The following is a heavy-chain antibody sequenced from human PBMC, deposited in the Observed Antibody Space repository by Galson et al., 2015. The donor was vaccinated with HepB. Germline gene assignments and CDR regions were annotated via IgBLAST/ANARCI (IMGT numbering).Heavy chain of an antibody. D-gene: IGHD5-12*01. V-gene: IGHV4-59*01. CDR2: IYYSGST. CDR3: ARGYSGYARGGGVDV. CDR1: GNSISGYY. J-gene: IGHJ6*02. Sequence: LSLTCTVSGNSISGYYWSWIRQPPGKGLEWIGYIYYSGSTNYNPSLKSRVTISEDTSKNRLSLKLSAVTAADTAVYYCARGYSGYARGGGVDVWGRGTTVTVSS.